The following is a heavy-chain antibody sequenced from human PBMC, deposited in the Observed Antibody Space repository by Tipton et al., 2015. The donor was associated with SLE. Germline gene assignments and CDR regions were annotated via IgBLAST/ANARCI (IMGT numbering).Heavy chain of an antibody. D-gene: IGHD6-13*01. J-gene: IGHJ4*02. Sequence: LRLSCTVSVGSISSYYWGWIRPPPGKGLAWLGSIYYSGSTYYNPTLKSRVTISVDTSKNQFSLKLSSVTAADTAVYYCARDQAGYSSSWYFDYWGQGTLVTVSS. CDR1: VGSISSYY. CDR2: IYYSGST. V-gene: IGHV4-39*07. CDR3: ARDQAGYSSSWYFDY.